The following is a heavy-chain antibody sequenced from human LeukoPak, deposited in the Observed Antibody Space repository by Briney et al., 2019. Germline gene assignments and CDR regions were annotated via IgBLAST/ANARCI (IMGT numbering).Heavy chain of an antibody. CDR3: ARGPNSRNFDH. V-gene: IGHV5-51*01. Sequence: GESLNIACKGSGYIFTTYWIGWVRQMPGNGLEWMGIIYPGDSDTRYSPSFQGQVTISADKSISTAYLQWSSLKASDTAMYYCARGPNSRNFDHWGQRTLGTVSS. D-gene: IGHD4-23*01. CDR2: IYPGDSDT. CDR1: GYIFTTYW. J-gene: IGHJ4*02.